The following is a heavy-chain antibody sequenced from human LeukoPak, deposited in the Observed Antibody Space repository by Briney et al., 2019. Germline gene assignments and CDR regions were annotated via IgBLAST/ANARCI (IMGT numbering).Heavy chain of an antibody. CDR2: ISGSGGST. J-gene: IGHJ6*03. Sequence: GGSLRLSCAASGFTFSNYGMNWVRQAPGKGLEWVSAISGSGGSTYYADSVKGRFTISRDNAKNTLYLQMNSLRAEDTAVYYCAKDGYSSGWYYYYYYMDVWGKGTTVTVSS. D-gene: IGHD6-19*01. CDR3: AKDGYSSGWYYYYYYMDV. V-gene: IGHV3-23*01. CDR1: GFTFSNYG.